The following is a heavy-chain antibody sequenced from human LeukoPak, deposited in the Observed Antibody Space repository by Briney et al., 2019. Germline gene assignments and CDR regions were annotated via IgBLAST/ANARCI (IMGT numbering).Heavy chain of an antibody. CDR1: GGSISSYY. CDR3: ARHGPYTAMNNWNHFDY. D-gene: IGHD1-1*01. Sequence: SETLSLTCTVSGGSISSYYWSWIRQPAGKGLEWIGRIYTSGSTNYNPSLKSRVTMSVDTSKDQFSLKLSSVTAADTAVYYCARHGPYTAMNNWNHFDYWGQGTLVTVSS. J-gene: IGHJ4*02. CDR2: IYTSGST. V-gene: IGHV4-4*07.